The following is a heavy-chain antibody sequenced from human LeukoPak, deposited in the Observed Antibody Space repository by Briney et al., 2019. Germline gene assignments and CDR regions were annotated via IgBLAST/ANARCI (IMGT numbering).Heavy chain of an antibody. Sequence: GGSLRLSCTASGFTFGDYAMSWVRQAPGKGLEWVGFIRSKAYGGTTEYAASVKARFTISRDDSKSIAHLQMNSLKTEDTAVYYCTRTCGGDCYLLDYWGQGTLVTVSS. D-gene: IGHD2-21*02. CDR1: GFTFGDYA. J-gene: IGHJ4*02. CDR2: IRSKAYGGTT. CDR3: TRTCGGDCYLLDY. V-gene: IGHV3-49*04.